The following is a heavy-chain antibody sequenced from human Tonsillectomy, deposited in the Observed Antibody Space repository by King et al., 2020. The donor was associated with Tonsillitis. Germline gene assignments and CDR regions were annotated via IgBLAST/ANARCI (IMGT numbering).Heavy chain of an antibody. Sequence: QLQESGPGLVKPSETLSLNCTVSGGSMNNYFWTWIRQPPGKGLEWIGYIYYVGNTFYNPSLKSRVTITADTSKNQFSLTLTSVSAADTAVYYCARRVCTGGTCSLDYWGQGSLVTVSS. V-gene: IGHV4-59*08. CDR2: IYYVGNT. D-gene: IGHD2-8*02. CDR1: GGSMNNYF. CDR3: ARRVCTGGTCSLDY. J-gene: IGHJ4*02.